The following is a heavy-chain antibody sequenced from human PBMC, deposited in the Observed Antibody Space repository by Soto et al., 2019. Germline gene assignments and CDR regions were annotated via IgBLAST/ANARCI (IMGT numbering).Heavy chain of an antibody. D-gene: IGHD5-18*01. V-gene: IGHV1-69*06. CDR1: GGTFSSYA. J-gene: IGHJ3*02. CDR2: IIPIFGTA. CDR3: ARDLPHDVDTAMVTALNAFDI. Sequence: QVQLVQSGAEVEKPGSSVKVSCKASGGTFSSYAISWVRQAPGQGLEWMGGIIPIFGTANYAQKFQGRVTITAEKSTRTAYMELNSLRSEDTAVYYCARDLPHDVDTAMVTALNAFDIWGQGTMVTVSS.